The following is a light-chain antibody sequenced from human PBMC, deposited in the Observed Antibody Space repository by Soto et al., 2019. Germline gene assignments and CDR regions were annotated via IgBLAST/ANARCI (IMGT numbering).Light chain of an antibody. CDR3: QQRHMWPIT. Sequence: EIVMTQSPATLSVSPGERATLSCSASQYIGSNLAWYQQKPGQAPRLLIYGASTRATGIPDRFSGSGSGTDFTLTISSLEPEDSAVYYCQQRHMWPITFGQGTRLEI. CDR2: GAS. CDR1: QYIGSN. J-gene: IGKJ5*01. V-gene: IGKV3-15*01.